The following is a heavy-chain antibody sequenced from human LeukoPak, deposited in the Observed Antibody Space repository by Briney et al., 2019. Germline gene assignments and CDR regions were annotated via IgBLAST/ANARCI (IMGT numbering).Heavy chain of an antibody. V-gene: IGHV4-34*01. CDR3: ARQGIAVTSPLDY. CDR2: INHSGST. D-gene: IGHD6-19*01. J-gene: IGHJ4*02. CDR1: GESFSGYF. Sequence: TSSETLSLTCAVYGESFSGYFWSWIRQPPGKGLEWIGEINHSGSTNYNPSLKSRVTISVDTSKNQFSLKLSSVTAADTAVYYCARQGIAVTSPLDYWGQGTLVTVSS.